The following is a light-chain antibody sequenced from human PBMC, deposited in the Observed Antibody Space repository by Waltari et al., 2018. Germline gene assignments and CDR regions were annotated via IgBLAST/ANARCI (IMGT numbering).Light chain of an antibody. CDR1: QTVRTTY. V-gene: IGKV3-20*01. J-gene: IGKJ4*01. CDR2: GAA. CDR3: QQYDISPLT. Sequence: EIVLTQSPGPLSLSPGERATLSCRASQTVRTTYLAWYQQKPGQAPTLLIYGAASRATGIPDMFSGSGSGTDFSLTISSLEPEDFAVYYCQQYDISPLTFGGGTKVEIK.